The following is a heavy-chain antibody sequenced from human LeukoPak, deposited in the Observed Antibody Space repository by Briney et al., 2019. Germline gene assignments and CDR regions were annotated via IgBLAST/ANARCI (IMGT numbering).Heavy chain of an antibody. J-gene: IGHJ4*02. V-gene: IGHV3-11*01. CDR1: GFTFSDYY. CDR3: ARGLGYCTNGVCYKGYFDY. D-gene: IGHD2-8*01. Sequence: PGGSLRLSCAASGFTFSDYYMSWIRQAPGKGLEWVSYISSSGSTIYYADSVKGRFTISRDNAKNSLYLQMNSLRAEDTAVYYCARGLGYCTNGVCYKGYFDYWGQGTLVTVSS. CDR2: ISSSGSTI.